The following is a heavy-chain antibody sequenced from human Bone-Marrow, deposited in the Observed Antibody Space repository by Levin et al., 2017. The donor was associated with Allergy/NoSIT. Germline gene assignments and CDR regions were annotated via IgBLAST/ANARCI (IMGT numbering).Heavy chain of an antibody. D-gene: IGHD1-26*01. CDR1: GDSISSDSFY. Sequence: SETLSLKCTVSGDSISSDSFYWAWIRQPPGKGLQWIGSVYYSGSTYYNPSLRGRVTISVDTSKMQFSLSLRSVTAADTAVYFCARHSIVGATRWFDPWGQGALVTVSS. V-gene: IGHV4-39*07. CDR3: ARHSIVGATRWFDP. CDR2: VYYSGST. J-gene: IGHJ5*02.